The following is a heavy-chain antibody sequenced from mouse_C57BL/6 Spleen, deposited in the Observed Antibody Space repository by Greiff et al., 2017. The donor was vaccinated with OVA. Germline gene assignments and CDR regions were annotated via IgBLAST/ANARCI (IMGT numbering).Heavy chain of an antibody. CDR3: ANDGYGAMDY. D-gene: IGHD2-3*01. V-gene: IGHV5-6*01. CDR2: ISSGGSYT. J-gene: IGHJ4*01. CDR1: GFTFSSYG. Sequence: EVMLVESGGDLVKPGGSLKLSCAASGFTFSSYGMSWVRQTPDKRLEWVATISSGGSYTYYPDSVKGRFTISRDNAKNTLYLQMSSLKSEDTAMYYCANDGYGAMDYWGQGTSVTVSS.